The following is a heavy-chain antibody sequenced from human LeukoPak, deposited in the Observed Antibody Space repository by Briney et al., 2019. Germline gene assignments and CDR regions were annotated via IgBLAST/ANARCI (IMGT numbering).Heavy chain of an antibody. CDR3: AKTSSPITTTDPVDF. Sequence: ASVKVSCKASGGTFNRYAINWVRQAPGQGLGWMGGIIPIFGTTNYAQKFQGRVTISADEPTSTVYMDLGSLRSDDTAVYYCAKTSSPITTTDPVDFWGQGTLVTVSS. CDR2: IIPIFGTT. V-gene: IGHV1-69*13. J-gene: IGHJ4*02. D-gene: IGHD1-1*01. CDR1: GGTFNRYA.